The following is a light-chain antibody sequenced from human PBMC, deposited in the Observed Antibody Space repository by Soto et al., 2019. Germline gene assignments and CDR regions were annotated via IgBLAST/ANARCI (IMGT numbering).Light chain of an antibody. V-gene: IGKV3-20*01. J-gene: IGKJ1*01. Sequence: EIVLTQSPGTLSFSPGERATLSCRASQSVSSSFLAWYQQKPGQAPRLLIYGASSRATGIPDRFSGSGSGTDFTLTISRLEPEDFAVYYCQQYDSSPWTFGQGTKVEIK. CDR2: GAS. CDR3: QQYDSSPWT. CDR1: QSVSSSF.